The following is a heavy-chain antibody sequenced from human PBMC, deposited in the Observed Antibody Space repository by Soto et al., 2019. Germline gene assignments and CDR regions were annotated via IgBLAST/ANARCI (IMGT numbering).Heavy chain of an antibody. V-gene: IGHV3-48*02. CDR3: ARDAYDYNDTSGYYRQ. J-gene: IGHJ4*02. CDR2: ISSSSSTI. Sequence: LRLSCAASGFTFSTYKMNWVRQAPGKGLEWVSYISSSSSTIYYADSVKGRFTISRDNAKNSLYLQMNSLRDEDTAVYYCARDAYDYNDTSGYYRQGGKGTLVT. CDR1: GFTFSTYK. D-gene: IGHD3-22*01.